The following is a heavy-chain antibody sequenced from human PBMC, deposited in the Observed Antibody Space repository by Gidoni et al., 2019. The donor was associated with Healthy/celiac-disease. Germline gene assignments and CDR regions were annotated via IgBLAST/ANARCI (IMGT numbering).Heavy chain of an antibody. CDR3: ARVSTVITYYYGMDV. Sequence: EVQLVVSGGGLIQPGGCLRLSCAASGFTVSSNYMSWVRQAPGKGLEWVSVIYSGGSTYYADSVKGRFTISRDNSKNTLYLQMNSLRAEDTAVYYCARVSTVITYYYGMDVWGQGTTVTVSS. J-gene: IGHJ6*02. V-gene: IGHV3-53*01. CDR1: GFTVSSNY. D-gene: IGHD3-22*01. CDR2: IYSGGST.